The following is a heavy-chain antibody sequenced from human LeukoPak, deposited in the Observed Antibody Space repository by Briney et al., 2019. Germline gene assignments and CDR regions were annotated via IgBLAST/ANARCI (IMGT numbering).Heavy chain of an antibody. V-gene: IGHV1-2*02. CDR2: INPNSGGT. CDR3: ARHYCSGGSCYSRGFDY. D-gene: IGHD2-15*01. Sequence: GASVKVSCKASGYTFTGYYMHWVRQAPGQGLEWMGWINPNSGGTNYAQKFQGRVTMTRDTSISTAYMELRSLRSDDTAVYYCARHYCSGGSCYSRGFDYWGQGTLVTVSS. J-gene: IGHJ4*02. CDR1: GYTFTGYY.